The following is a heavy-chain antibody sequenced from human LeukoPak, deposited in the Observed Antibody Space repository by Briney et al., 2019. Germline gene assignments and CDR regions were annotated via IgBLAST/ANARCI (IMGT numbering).Heavy chain of an antibody. CDR1: GGSISSYY. CDR2: IYYSGGT. D-gene: IGHD2-15*01. J-gene: IGHJ4*02. Sequence: SETLSLTCTVSGGSISSYYWSWIRQPPGKGLEWIGYIYYSGGTNYSPSLKSRVTISVDTSKNQFSLNLKSVTAADTAVYYCARLGFCSGGNCHTDYWGQGTLVTVSS. V-gene: IGHV4-59*08. CDR3: ARLGFCSGGNCHTDY.